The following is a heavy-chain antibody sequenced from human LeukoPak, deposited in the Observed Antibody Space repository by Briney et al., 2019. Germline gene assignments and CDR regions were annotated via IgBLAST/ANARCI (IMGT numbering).Heavy chain of an antibody. D-gene: IGHD3-22*01. Sequence: ASVKVSCKVSGYTVSELVIHWVRQAPGQGLEWMGGFEPEEGETIHAQKFQGRVTMTEDKSTDTAYMELSSLTSEDTAVYYCGTIYYYDRSGLRPLWRPLDYWGQGTLVTVAS. CDR2: FEPEEGET. J-gene: IGHJ4*02. CDR3: GTIYYYDRSGLRPLWRPLDY. CDR1: GYTVSELV. V-gene: IGHV1-24*01.